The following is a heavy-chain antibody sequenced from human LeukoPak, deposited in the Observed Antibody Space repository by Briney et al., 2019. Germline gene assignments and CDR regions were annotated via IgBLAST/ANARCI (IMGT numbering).Heavy chain of an antibody. CDR1: GFTFSSYT. D-gene: IGHD6-19*01. V-gene: IGHV3-21*01. Sequence: PGGSLRLSCAASGFTFSSYTMNWVRQAPGEGLEWVSSISSSSNYIYYADSMKGRFTVSRDNAKNSLYLQMNSLRAEDTAVYYCARGSGHFDYWGQGTLVTVSS. J-gene: IGHJ4*02. CDR3: ARGSGHFDY. CDR2: ISSSSNYI.